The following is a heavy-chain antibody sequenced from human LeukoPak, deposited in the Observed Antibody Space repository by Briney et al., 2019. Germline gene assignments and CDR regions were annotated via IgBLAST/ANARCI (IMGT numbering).Heavy chain of an antibody. CDR2: ISSSSSTK. Sequence: GGSLRLSCAASGFTFSSYEMNWVRQAPGKGLEWVSYISSSSSTKYYADSMEGRFTISRDNAKNSLYLQMNSLRAEDTAVYYCARGDPENYYYYYMDVWGKGTTVTVSS. J-gene: IGHJ6*03. V-gene: IGHV3-48*03. CDR1: GFTFSSYE. CDR3: ARGDPENYYYYYMDV. D-gene: IGHD2-21*02.